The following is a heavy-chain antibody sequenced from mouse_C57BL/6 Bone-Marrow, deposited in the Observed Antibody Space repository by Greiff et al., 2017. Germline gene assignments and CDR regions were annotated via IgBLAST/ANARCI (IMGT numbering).Heavy chain of an antibody. CDR3: ARDDYGIWYFDV. D-gene: IGHD2-4*01. CDR2: ISDGGSYT. V-gene: IGHV5-4*01. Sequence: EVQLVESGGGLVKPGGSLKLSCAASGFTFSSYAMSWVRQTPETRLEWVATISDGGSYTYYPDNVKGRFTISRDNAKNNLYLQMSHLKSEDTAMYYCARDDYGIWYFDVWGTGTTVTVSS. CDR1: GFTFSSYA. J-gene: IGHJ1*03.